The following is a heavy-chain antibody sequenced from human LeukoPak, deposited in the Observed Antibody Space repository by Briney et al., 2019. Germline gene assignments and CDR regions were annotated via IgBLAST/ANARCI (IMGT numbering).Heavy chain of an antibody. CDR1: GLTFSSNW. J-gene: IGHJ2*01. V-gene: IGHV3-7*05. CDR3: ASLGRYFDL. CDR2: IKQDGSEK. D-gene: IGHD3-16*01. Sequence: GGSLELSCAASGLTFSSNWMNWVRQAPGKGLEWVAKIKQDGSEKNYVDSVKGRFTISRDNAKNSLYLQMNSLRAEDTAVYYCASLGRYFDLWGRGTLVTVSS.